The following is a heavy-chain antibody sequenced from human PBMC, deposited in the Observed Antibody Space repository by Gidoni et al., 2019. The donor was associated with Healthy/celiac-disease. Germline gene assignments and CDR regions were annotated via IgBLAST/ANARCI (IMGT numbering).Heavy chain of an antibody. CDR1: GFTFSRYA. Sequence: EVQPLESGGGLVQPGGSLRLSCAASGFTFSRYAISWVRQAPGKGLEWVSAISGMGGSTYYADSVKGRFTISRDNSKNTLYLQKNSLRAEYTAVYYCAKEDSSSWDPGDYYYYGMDVWGQGTTVTVSS. V-gene: IGHV3-23*01. D-gene: IGHD6-13*01. CDR2: ISGMGGST. CDR3: AKEDSSSWDPGDYYYYGMDV. J-gene: IGHJ6*02.